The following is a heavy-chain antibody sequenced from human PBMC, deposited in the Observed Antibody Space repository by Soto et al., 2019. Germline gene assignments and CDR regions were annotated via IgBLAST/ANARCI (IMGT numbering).Heavy chain of an antibody. CDR3: AAWDISNI. Sequence: PGGSLRLSCSVFGFSINTYWMNWIRQTPGKGLEWVANINPEGNAKPYVDPVKGRFIVSRDNTRNSLDLQMNSLRVEDSAVYFCAAWDISNIWGQGILVTVSS. CDR2: INPEGNAK. V-gene: IGHV3-7*01. D-gene: IGHD2-15*01. CDR1: GFSINTYW. J-gene: IGHJ4*02.